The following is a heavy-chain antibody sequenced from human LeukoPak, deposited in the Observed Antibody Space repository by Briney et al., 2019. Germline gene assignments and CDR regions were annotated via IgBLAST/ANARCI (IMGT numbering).Heavy chain of an antibody. V-gene: IGHV1-69*04. J-gene: IGHJ4*02. D-gene: IGHD2-8*01. Sequence: SVKVSCKASGGTFSSYAISWVRQAPGQGLEWMGRIIPILGIANYAQKFQGRVTITADKSTSTAYMELSSLRSEDMAVYYCTNGVGSDYWGQGTLVTVSS. CDR2: IIPILGIA. CDR3: TNGVGSDY. CDR1: GGTFSSYA.